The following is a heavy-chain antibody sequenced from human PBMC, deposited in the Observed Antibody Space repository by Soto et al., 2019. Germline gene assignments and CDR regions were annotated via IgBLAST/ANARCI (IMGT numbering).Heavy chain of an antibody. Sequence: ESGGGVVQPGRSLRLSCAASGFTFSSYAMHWVRQAPGKGLEWVAVISYDGSNKYYADSVKGRFTISRDNSKNTLYLQMNSLRAEDTAVYYCAREWPETTYYYYGMDVWGQGTTVTVSS. V-gene: IGHV3-30-3*01. CDR2: ISYDGSNK. CDR1: GFTFSSYA. D-gene: IGHD1-1*01. CDR3: AREWPETTYYYYGMDV. J-gene: IGHJ6*02.